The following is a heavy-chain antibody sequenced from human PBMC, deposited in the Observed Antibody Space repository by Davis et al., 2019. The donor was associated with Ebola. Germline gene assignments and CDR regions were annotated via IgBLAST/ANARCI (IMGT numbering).Heavy chain of an antibody. CDR2: ISAYNGNT. CDR3: AREGRHDYGDIRVQRHGMDV. Sequence: ASVKVSCKASGYTFTSYGISWVRQAPGQGLEWMGWISAYNGNTNYAQKLQGRVTITTDTSTSTAYMELRSLRSDDTAVYYCAREGRHDYGDIRVQRHGMDVWGQGTTVTVSS. J-gene: IGHJ6*02. D-gene: IGHD4-17*01. V-gene: IGHV1-18*01. CDR1: GYTFTSYG.